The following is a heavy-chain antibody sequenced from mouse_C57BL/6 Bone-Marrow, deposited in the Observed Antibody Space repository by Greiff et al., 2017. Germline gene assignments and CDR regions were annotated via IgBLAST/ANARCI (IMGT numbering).Heavy chain of an antibody. CDR1: GYTFTDYY. J-gene: IGHJ1*03. D-gene: IGHD1-1*01. Sequence: EVQLQQSGPELVKPGASVKISCKASGYTFTDYYMNWVKQSHGKSLEWIGDINPNNGGTSYNQKFKGKATLTVDKSSSTAYMELRSLTSEDSAVYYCARSPATVVAPYWYFDVWGTGTTVTVSS. CDR2: INPNNGGT. V-gene: IGHV1-26*01. CDR3: ARSPATVVAPYWYFDV.